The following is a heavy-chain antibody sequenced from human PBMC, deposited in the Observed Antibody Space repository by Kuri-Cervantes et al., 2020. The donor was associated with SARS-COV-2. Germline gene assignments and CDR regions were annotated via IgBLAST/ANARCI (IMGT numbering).Heavy chain of an antibody. CDR1: GGSFSGYY. CDR2: INHSGST. D-gene: IGHD2-2*01. J-gene: IGHJ6*03. Sequence: SETLSLTCAVYGGSFSGYYWSWIRQPPGKGLEWIGEINHSGSTHYNPSLKSRVTISVDTSKNQFSLKLSSVTAADTAVYYCARWRTGIDSPSWGLSDSYYYIDVWGKGITVTVSS. V-gene: IGHV4-34*01. CDR3: ARWRTGIDSPSWGLSDSYYYIDV.